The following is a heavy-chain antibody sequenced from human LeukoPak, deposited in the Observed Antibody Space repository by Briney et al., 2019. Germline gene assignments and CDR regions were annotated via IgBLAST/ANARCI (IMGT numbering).Heavy chain of an antibody. V-gene: IGHV1-8*01. D-gene: IGHD2-15*01. CDR2: MNPNSGNT. J-gene: IGHJ4*02. CDR1: GYTFTSYD. Sequence: ASVKVSCKASGYTFTSYDINWVRQATGQGLEWMGWMNPNSGNTGYAQKFQGRVNMTRNTSISTAYMELSSLRSEDTAVYYCARQALGCSGGSCYSGGVVQYYFDYWGQGTLVTVSS. CDR3: ARQALGCSGGSCYSGGVVQYYFDY.